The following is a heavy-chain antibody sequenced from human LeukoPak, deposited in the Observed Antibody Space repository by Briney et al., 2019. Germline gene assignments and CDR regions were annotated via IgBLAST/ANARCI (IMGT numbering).Heavy chain of an antibody. CDR2: ISYDGSNK. Sequence: GGSLRLSCAASGFTFSSYGMHWVRQAPGKGLEWGAVISYDGSNKYYADSVKGRFTISRDNSKNTLYLQINSLRAEDTAVYYCAKDSGGYGDSLHFDYWGQGTLVTVSS. CDR3: AKDSGGYGDSLHFDY. V-gene: IGHV3-30*18. CDR1: GFTFSSYG. D-gene: IGHD4-17*01. J-gene: IGHJ4*02.